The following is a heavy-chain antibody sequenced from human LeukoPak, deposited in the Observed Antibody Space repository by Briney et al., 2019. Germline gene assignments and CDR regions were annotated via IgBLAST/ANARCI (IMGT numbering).Heavy chain of an antibody. V-gene: IGHV4-34*01. D-gene: IGHD6-19*01. CDR3: ARGPRIAVAGTRWFDP. Sequence: SETLSLTCAVYGGSFSGYYWSWIRQPPGKGLEWIGEINHSGSTNYNPSLKSRVTISVDTSKNQFSLKLSSVTAADTAVYYCARGPRIAVAGTRWFDPWGQGTLVTVSS. CDR1: GGSFSGYY. J-gene: IGHJ5*02. CDR2: INHSGST.